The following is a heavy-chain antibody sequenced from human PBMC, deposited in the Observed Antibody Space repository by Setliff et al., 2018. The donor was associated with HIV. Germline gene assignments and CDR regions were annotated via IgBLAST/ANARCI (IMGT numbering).Heavy chain of an antibody. J-gene: IGHJ3*02. V-gene: IGHV3-7*04. Sequence: GGSLRLSCAASGFTFSSSWMTWVRQAPGRGLEYVAGMNRDGREKLYADSVEGRFSISRDNAKNSLYLQMSSLRTGDTAVYFCARDPAFGAFDIWGQGTMVTVSS. CDR3: ARDPAFGAFDI. CDR2: MNRDGREK. CDR1: GFTFSSSW. D-gene: IGHD3-10*01.